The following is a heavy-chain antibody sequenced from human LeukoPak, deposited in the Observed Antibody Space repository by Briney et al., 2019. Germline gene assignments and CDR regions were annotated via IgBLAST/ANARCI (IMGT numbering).Heavy chain of an antibody. CDR2: IYYGGNT. J-gene: IGHJ3*02. Sequence: PSETLSLTCTVSGGSISSSSYFWGWIRQPPGKGLEWIGSIYYGGNTYYNPSLESRVTISVDTSKNQFSLKLSSVTAADTAVYYCARDFRYYDSSGYYAFDIWGQGTMVTVSS. V-gene: IGHV4-39*07. CDR3: ARDFRYYDSSGYYAFDI. CDR1: GGSISSSSYF. D-gene: IGHD3-22*01.